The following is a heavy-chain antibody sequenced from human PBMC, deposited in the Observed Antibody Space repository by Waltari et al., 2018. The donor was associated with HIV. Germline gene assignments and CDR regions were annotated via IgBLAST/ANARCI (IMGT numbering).Heavy chain of an antibody. V-gene: IGHV1-24*01. J-gene: IGHJ1*01. CDR3: VTLYNESPLYSNF. CDR2: LDPKNGKP. Sequence: QLIQSTSALKRPGASVTISCQVSGYPLSDLSMQWVRQGRGQRLEWMAQGPSLRVEWMGGLDPKNGKPGYSQRFWGRVSLAEDTSQDTAFLELNRLTSDDTAVYYCVTLYNESPLYSNFWGQGTLVTV. D-gene: IGHD2-15*01. CDR1: GYPLSDLS.